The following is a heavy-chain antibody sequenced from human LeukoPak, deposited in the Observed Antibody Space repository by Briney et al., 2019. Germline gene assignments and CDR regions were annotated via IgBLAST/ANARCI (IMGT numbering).Heavy chain of an antibody. D-gene: IGHD3-10*01. CDR1: GYTFTGYY. V-gene: IGHV1-2*02. CDR3: ARDQGYYGSGSYYKSDWFDP. Sequence: ASVKVSCKASGYTFTGYYMHWVRQAPGQGLEWMGGINPNSGGTNYAQKFQGRVTMTRDTSISTAYMELSRLRSDDTAVYYCARDQGYYGSGSYYKSDWFDPWGQGTLVTVSS. J-gene: IGHJ5*02. CDR2: INPNSGGT.